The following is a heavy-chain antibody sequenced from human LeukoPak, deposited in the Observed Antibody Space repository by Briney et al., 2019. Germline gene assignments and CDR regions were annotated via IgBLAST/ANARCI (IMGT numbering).Heavy chain of an antibody. Sequence: GGSLRLSCAASGFTFSSYAMSWVRLAPGKGLEWVSAISGSGGSTYYADSVKGRFTISRDNSKNTLYLQMNSLRAEDTAVYYCAKGLRGYYYYAMDVWGQGTTVTVSS. CDR1: GFTFSSYA. V-gene: IGHV3-23*01. CDR3: AKGLRGYYYYAMDV. J-gene: IGHJ6*02. CDR2: ISGSGGST.